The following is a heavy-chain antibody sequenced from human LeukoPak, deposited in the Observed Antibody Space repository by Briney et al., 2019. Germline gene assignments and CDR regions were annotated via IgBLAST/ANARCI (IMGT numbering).Heavy chain of an antibody. D-gene: IGHD6-19*01. CDR2: IYSDDST. Sequence: GGSLRLSCAASGFTVSSNYMNWVRQAPGKGLEWVSVIYSDDSTYYADSVKGRFTISRDNSKNTLYLQMNSLRAEDTAVYYCAKYKGSGWYYYYYMDVWGKGTTVTVSS. J-gene: IGHJ6*03. CDR1: GFTVSSNY. CDR3: AKYKGSGWYYYYYMDV. V-gene: IGHV3-66*01.